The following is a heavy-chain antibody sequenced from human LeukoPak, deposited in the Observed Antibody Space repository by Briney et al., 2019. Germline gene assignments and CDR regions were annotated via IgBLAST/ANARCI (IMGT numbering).Heavy chain of an antibody. J-gene: IGHJ3*02. CDR1: GSSFTKYW. CDR2: TYPDDSDI. Sequence: GESLKISCKSSGSSFTKYWIGWVRQMPGKGLEWMGITYPDDSDIRYSPSFQGQVTISADNSIGTVYLQWSSLKASDTAMYYCARRLYSSAWRVKAFDIWGQGTMVTVSS. V-gene: IGHV5-51*01. D-gene: IGHD6-19*01. CDR3: ARRLYSSAWRVKAFDI.